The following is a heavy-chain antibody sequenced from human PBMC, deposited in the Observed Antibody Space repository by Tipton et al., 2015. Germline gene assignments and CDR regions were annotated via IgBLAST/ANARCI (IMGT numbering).Heavy chain of an antibody. D-gene: IGHD4-17*01. V-gene: IGHV6-1*01. Sequence: LRLSCAISGDSVSSSSGTWNWIRQSPSRGLEWLGRTFYRSRWYNDYAASVQSRITINPDTSKNQFSLQLKSVTAADTAVYYCARGEIGDFDSWGQGTLVTVSS. J-gene: IGHJ4*02. CDR3: ARGEIGDFDS. CDR2: TFYRSRWYN. CDR1: GDSVSSSSGT.